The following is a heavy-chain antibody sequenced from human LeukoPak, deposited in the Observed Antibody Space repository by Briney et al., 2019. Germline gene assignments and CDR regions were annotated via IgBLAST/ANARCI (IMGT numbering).Heavy chain of an antibody. D-gene: IGHD7-27*01. CDR1: GFTVSNSF. J-gene: IGHJ4*02. Sequence: GGSLRLSCAASGFTVSNSFMSWIRQAPGKGLEWVSVIYSDGTSYYADSVKARFSISRDNSKNSLYLQMNSLRVEDTAMYYCTKTGGPWDWGQGTLVTISS. CDR3: TKTGGPWD. V-gene: IGHV3-53*01. CDR2: IYSDGTS.